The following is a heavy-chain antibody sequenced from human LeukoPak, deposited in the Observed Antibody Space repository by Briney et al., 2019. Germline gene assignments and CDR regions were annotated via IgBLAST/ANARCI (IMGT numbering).Heavy chain of an antibody. CDR1: GGTFSSYA. CDR3: ARDYVDTTVDGTNWFDP. V-gene: IGHV1-69*13. Sequence: GASVKVSCKASGGTFSSYAISWVRQAPGQGLEWMGGIIPIFGTANYAQKFQGRVTITADESTSTAYMELSSLRSEDTAVYYCARDYVDTTVDGTNWFDPWGQGTLVTVSS. CDR2: IIPIFGTA. J-gene: IGHJ5*02. D-gene: IGHD3-16*01.